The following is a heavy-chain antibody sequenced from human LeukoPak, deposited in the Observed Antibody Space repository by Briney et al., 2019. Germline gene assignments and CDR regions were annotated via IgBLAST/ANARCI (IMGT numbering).Heavy chain of an antibody. Sequence: GGSLRLSCAASGFTFSSYAMHWVRQAPGKGLEYVSAISSNGGSTYYANSVKGRFTISRDNSKNTLYLQMGSLRAEDMAVYYCARADYYDSSGYYVDYWGQGTLVTVSS. CDR2: ISSNGGST. CDR1: GFTFSSYA. V-gene: IGHV3-64*01. CDR3: ARADYYDSSGYYVDY. J-gene: IGHJ4*02. D-gene: IGHD3-22*01.